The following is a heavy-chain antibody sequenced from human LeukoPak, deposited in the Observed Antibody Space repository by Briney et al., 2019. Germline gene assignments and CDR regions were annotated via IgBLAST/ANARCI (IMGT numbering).Heavy chain of an antibody. CDR3: AKDGAYCGGDCPGPYYFDY. J-gene: IGHJ4*02. V-gene: IGHV3-23*01. Sequence: GGSPRLSCAASGFTSSTYAMSWVRQAPGKGLEWVSGISGSGGRTYYADSVKGRFTISRDNSKNTLYLQMNSLRAGDTAVYYCAKDGAYCGGDCPGPYYFDYWGQGTLVTVSS. CDR1: GFTSSTYA. CDR2: ISGSGGRT. D-gene: IGHD2-21*02.